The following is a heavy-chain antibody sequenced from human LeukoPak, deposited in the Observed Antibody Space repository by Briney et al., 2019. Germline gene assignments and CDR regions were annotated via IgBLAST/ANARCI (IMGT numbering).Heavy chain of an antibody. CDR2: IYYSGST. CDR3: ATGAGSYPSFGY. D-gene: IGHD3-10*01. Sequence: KPSETLSLTCTVSGGSISSYYWSWIRQPPGKGLEWIGYIYYSGSTNYNPSLKSRVTISVDTSKNQFSLKLSSVTAADTAVYYCATGAGSYPSFGYWGQETLVTVSS. V-gene: IGHV4-59*01. CDR1: GGSISSYY. J-gene: IGHJ4*02.